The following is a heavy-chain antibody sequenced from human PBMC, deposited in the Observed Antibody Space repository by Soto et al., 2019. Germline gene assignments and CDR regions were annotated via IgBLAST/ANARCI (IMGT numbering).Heavy chain of an antibody. J-gene: IGHJ6*02. CDR3: ARSYQLRQDYYYYGMDV. V-gene: IGHV1-3*01. D-gene: IGHD2-2*01. CDR2: INAGNGNT. Sequence: ASVKVSCKASGYTFTSYAMHWVRQAPGQRLEWMGWINAGNGNTKYSQKFQGRVTITRDTSASTAYMELSSLRSEDTAVYYCARSYQLRQDYYYYGMDVWRQGTTVTVSS. CDR1: GYTFTSYA.